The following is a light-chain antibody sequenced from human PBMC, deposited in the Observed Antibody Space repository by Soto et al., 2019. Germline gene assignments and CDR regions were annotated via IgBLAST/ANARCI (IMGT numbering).Light chain of an antibody. CDR2: DAS. CDR3: QQRANWLYT. V-gene: IGKV3-11*01. J-gene: IGKJ2*01. Sequence: EIVLTQSPATLSLSPGERATLSCRASQSVSSFLAWYQQKPGQAPRLLIYDASNRATGVPARFSGSGSGTDFTHTIGSLEPEDFAVYYCQQRANWLYTFGQGTKLEIK. CDR1: QSVSSF.